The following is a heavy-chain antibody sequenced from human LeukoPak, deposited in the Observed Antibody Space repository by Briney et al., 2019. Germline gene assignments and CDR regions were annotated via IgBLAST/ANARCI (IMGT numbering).Heavy chain of an antibody. Sequence: SETLSLTCTVSGGSISSYYWSWIRQPPGKGLEWFGYIYYSGSTNYNPSLKSRVTISVDTSKNQFSLKLSSVTAADTAVYYCASLARYYYGSGWPSIDYWGQGTLVTVSS. J-gene: IGHJ4*02. D-gene: IGHD3-10*01. CDR3: ASLARYYYGSGWPSIDY. CDR1: GGSISSYY. V-gene: IGHV4-59*01. CDR2: IYYSGST.